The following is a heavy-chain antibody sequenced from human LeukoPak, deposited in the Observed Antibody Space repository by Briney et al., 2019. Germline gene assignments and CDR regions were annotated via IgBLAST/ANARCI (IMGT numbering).Heavy chain of an antibody. D-gene: IGHD2-2*02. J-gene: IGHJ4*02. Sequence: SSETLSLTCTVSGDSISSGDYYWSWIRQPAGKGLEWIGRISSCGSTNYNPSLKSRVTISVDTSKNQFSLKLSSVTAADTAVYYCARRQGYCSSTSCYIFRGYYFDYWGQGTLVTVSS. CDR2: ISSCGST. V-gene: IGHV4-61*02. CDR3: ARRQGYCSSTSCYIFRGYYFDY. CDR1: GDSISSGDYY.